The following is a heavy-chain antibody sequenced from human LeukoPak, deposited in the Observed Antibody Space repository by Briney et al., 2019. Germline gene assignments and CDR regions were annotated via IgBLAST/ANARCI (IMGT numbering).Heavy chain of an antibody. Sequence: PGGSLRLSCVASGFTFSSYWMHWVRQDPRKGLVWVSRINGDGRNINYADSVRGRFTISRDNAKNSLYLQMNSLRAEDTAVYYCASSIAVAGTGAFDIWGQGTMVTVSS. CDR3: ASSIAVAGTGAFDI. J-gene: IGHJ3*02. CDR1: GFTFSSYW. CDR2: INGDGRNI. D-gene: IGHD6-19*01. V-gene: IGHV3-74*01.